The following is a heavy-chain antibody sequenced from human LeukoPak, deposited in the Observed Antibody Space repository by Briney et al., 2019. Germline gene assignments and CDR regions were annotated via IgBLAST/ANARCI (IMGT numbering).Heavy chain of an antibody. CDR2: IYCGGGT. D-gene: IGHD5-12*01. J-gene: IGHJ4*02. CDR3: ARGPGVYGGYDWDY. Sequence: PSQTLSPTWAVDAWSLSGYCTGWVRQPPGRGLEWIGSIYCGGGTYYNRCLKSEVTISVDTSKKQFALKRNVVTPMNTAVYNGARGPGVYGGYDWDYWGQGTLVTVSS. CDR1: AWSLSGYC. V-gene: IGHV4-34*01.